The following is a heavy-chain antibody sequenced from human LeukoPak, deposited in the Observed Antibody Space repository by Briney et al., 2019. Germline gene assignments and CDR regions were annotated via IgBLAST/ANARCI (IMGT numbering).Heavy chain of an antibody. J-gene: IGHJ6*03. CDR2: VKSKTYGETT. CDR3: ARCEGRNYYYYYMDV. V-gene: IGHV3-49*04. Sequence: GGSLRLSCAASGFAFTSSWMSWVRQAPGKGLEWLGFVKSKTYGETTEYAASVKGRFTISRDDSKGIAYPQMNSLKTEDTALYFCARCEGRNYYYYYMDVWGKGTTVTVSS. CDR1: GFAFTSSW.